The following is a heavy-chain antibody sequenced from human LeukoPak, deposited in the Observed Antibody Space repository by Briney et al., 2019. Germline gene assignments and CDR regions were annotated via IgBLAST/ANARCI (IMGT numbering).Heavy chain of an antibody. J-gene: IGHJ4*02. D-gene: IGHD2-15*01. CDR2: IYHSGNT. Sequence: SETLSLTCTVSGYSITSGYYWAWIRPCPGKGLEWIGSIYHSGNTYYTPSLKSRVIILVDTSKNQSSLQLGSVAPTDTAVYYCARAGYCSGVSCYSAVPGKYWGQGALVTVSS. CDR3: ARAGYCSGVSCYSAVPGKY. CDR1: GYSITSGYY. V-gene: IGHV4-38-2*02.